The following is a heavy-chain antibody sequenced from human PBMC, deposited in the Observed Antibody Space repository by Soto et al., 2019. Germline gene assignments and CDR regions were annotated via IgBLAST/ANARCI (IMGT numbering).Heavy chain of an antibody. J-gene: IGHJ6*02. D-gene: IGHD2-2*01. Sequence: QVQLVQSGAEVKKPGSSVKVSCKASGGTFSSYAISWVRQAPGQGLEWMGGIIPIFGTANYAQKFQGRVTITADKSTSTAYMELSSLRSEDSAVYYCARDRGDIVVVPAAMRDYYYYGMDVWGQGTTVTVSS. CDR3: ARDRGDIVVVPAAMRDYYYYGMDV. CDR1: GGTFSSYA. CDR2: IIPIFGTA. V-gene: IGHV1-69*06.